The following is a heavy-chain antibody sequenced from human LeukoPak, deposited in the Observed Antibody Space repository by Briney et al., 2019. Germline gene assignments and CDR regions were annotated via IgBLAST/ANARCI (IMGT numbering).Heavy chain of an antibody. V-gene: IGHV3-21*01. Sequence: GGSLRLSCAASGFTFSSYSMNWVRQAPGKGLEWVSSISSSSSYIYYADSVKGRSTISRDNAKNSLYLQMNSLRAEDTAVYYCARSITIFGEFYYFDYWGQGTLVTVSS. CDR2: ISSSSSYI. CDR1: GFTFSSYS. CDR3: ARSITIFGEFYYFDY. D-gene: IGHD3-3*01. J-gene: IGHJ4*02.